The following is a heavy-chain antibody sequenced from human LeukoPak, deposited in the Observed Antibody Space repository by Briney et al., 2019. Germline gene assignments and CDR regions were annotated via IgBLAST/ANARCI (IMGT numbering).Heavy chain of an antibody. Sequence: SETLSLTCAVYGGSFSGYYWSWIRQPPGKGLEWIGEINHSGSTNYNPSLKSRVTISVDTSENQFSLKLSSVTAADTAVYYCARSPGIAAAGPRFDPWGQGTLVTVSS. CDR2: INHSGST. D-gene: IGHD6-13*01. CDR3: ARSPGIAAAGPRFDP. J-gene: IGHJ5*02. V-gene: IGHV4-34*01. CDR1: GGSFSGYY.